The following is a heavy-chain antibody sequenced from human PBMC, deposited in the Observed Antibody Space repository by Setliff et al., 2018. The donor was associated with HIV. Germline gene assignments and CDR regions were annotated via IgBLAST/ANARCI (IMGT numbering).Heavy chain of an antibody. CDR3: ARFTGGWYGQY. J-gene: IGHJ4*02. CDR2: IYYSGNS. V-gene: IGHV4-28*01. D-gene: IGHD6-19*01. CDR1: GFSISNGYY. Sequence: SETLSLTCAVSGFSISNGYYWGWIRQPPGKGLEWIGYIYYSGNSYYNPSLKSRVTISVDTSKNQFSLKLTSVTIADTAVYYCARFTGGWYGQYWGQGTLVTVSS.